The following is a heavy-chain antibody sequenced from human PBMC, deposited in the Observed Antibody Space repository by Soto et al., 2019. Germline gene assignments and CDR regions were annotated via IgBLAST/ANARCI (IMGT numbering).Heavy chain of an antibody. CDR1: GGSISSGGYY. Sequence: QVQLQESGPGLVKPSQTLSLTCTVSGGSISSGGYYWSWIRQHPGKGLEWIGYIYYSGSTYYNPSLKSRXXIXVXXSKNQFSLKLSSVTAADTTVYYCARDTGSSTSMDVWGQGTTVTVSS. J-gene: IGHJ6*02. CDR2: IYYSGST. D-gene: IGHD2-2*01. V-gene: IGHV4-31*03. CDR3: ARDTGSSTSMDV.